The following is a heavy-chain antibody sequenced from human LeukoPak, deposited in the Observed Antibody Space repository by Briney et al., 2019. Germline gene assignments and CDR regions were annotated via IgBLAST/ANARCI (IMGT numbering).Heavy chain of an antibody. CDR3: AKDLNDYSPYYFDY. J-gene: IGHJ4*02. V-gene: IGHV3-23*01. CDR2: ISGSGSSA. Sequence: GGSLRLSCAASGITFSSYAMSWVRQAPGKGLEWVSCISGSGSSAYYADSVRGRFTISRDNSKNTLYMQMNSLRAEDTAIYYCAKDLNDYSPYYFDYWGQGTLVTVSS. D-gene: IGHD4-11*01. CDR1: GITFSSYA.